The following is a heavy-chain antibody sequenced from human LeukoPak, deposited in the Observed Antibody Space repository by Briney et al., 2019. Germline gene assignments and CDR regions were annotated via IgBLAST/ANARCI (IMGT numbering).Heavy chain of an antibody. J-gene: IGHJ4*02. D-gene: IGHD4-23*01. CDR2: IYYSGTT. CDR1: GGSISSYY. V-gene: IGHV4-59*08. CDR3: ARLSYGGNRAFDY. Sequence: SETLSLTCTVSGGSISSYYWSWIRQPPGKGLEWVGYIYYSGTTNYNPSLKSRVTISVDTSKNQFSLKLSSVTAADTAVYYCARLSYGGNRAFDYWGQGTLVTVSS.